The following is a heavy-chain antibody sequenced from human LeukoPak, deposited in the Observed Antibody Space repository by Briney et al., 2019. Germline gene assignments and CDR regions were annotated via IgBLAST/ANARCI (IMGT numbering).Heavy chain of an antibody. J-gene: IGHJ4*02. CDR1: GGSISSSGHY. Sequence: SETLSLTCTVSGGSISSSGHYWGWIRQPPGEGLEWVGSIYHSGSTYYNPSLKSRVTISVDTSKNQFSLKLSSVTAADTAVYYCARHQGLAWSGYDMGYWGQGSLVTVSS. V-gene: IGHV4-39*01. D-gene: IGHD3-3*01. CDR2: IYHSGST. CDR3: ARHQGLAWSGYDMGY.